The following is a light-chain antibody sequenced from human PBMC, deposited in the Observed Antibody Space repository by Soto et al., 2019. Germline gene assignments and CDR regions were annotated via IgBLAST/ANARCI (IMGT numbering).Light chain of an antibody. V-gene: IGKV1-9*01. CDR2: AAS. J-gene: IGKJ4*01. CDR1: QGISSY. CDR3: QQLNSYPLT. Sequence: IQLTQSPSSLSASVGDRVTITCRASQGISSYLAWYQQKPGKAPKLLIYAASTLQSGVPSRFSGSGSGTDFTLTISRLQPEDFATYYCQQLNSYPLTFCGGTKVEIK.